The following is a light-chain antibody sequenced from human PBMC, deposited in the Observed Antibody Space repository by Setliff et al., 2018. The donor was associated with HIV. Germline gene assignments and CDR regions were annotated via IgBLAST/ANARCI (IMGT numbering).Light chain of an antibody. Sequence: QSALTQPASVSGSPGQSITISCTGTSGDVGFYNFVSWYQQHPGKAPKLMIYEVSNRPSGVSNRFSGSKSGNTASLTISGLQAEDEADYYCSSYTSSFTRVFGTGTKVTVL. CDR2: EVS. J-gene: IGLJ1*01. V-gene: IGLV2-14*01. CDR1: SGDVGFYNF. CDR3: SSYTSSFTRV.